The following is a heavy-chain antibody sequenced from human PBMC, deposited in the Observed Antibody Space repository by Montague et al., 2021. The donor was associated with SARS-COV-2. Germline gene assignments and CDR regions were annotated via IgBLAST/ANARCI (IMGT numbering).Heavy chain of an antibody. CDR3: ARGGRHLLYGGHYFDY. V-gene: IGHV4-34*04. Sequence: SETLSLTCTVSGGSFSGYYWNWIRQSPGRGLKWIGEINHRGTTNNNPSLKSRATISVDASKDQFSLKLTSVIAADAAVYYCARGGRHLLYGGHYFDYWGQGTLVTVSS. CDR1: GGSFSGYY. J-gene: IGHJ4*02. D-gene: IGHD2-2*02. CDR2: INHRGTT.